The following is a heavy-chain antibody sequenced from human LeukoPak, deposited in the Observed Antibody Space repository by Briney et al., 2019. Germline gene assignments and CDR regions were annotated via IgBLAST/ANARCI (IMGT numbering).Heavy chain of an antibody. CDR1: GFTFSSYA. D-gene: IGHD3-22*01. J-gene: IGHJ4*02. CDR3: ARDHSSGYYLDY. V-gene: IGHV3-66*01. Sequence: PGGSLRLSCAASGFTFSSYAMSWVRQAPGKGLEWVSVIYSGGSTYYADSVKGRFTISRDNSKNTLYLQMNSLRAEDTAVYYCARDHSSGYYLDYWGQGTLVTVSS. CDR2: IYSGGST.